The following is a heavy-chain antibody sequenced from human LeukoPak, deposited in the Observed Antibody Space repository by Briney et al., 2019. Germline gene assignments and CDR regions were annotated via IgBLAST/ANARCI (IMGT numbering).Heavy chain of an antibody. V-gene: IGHV3-7*01. CDR3: ARDGKAKNDY. J-gene: IGHJ4*02. D-gene: IGHD1-26*01. CDR2: IKTDGSEK. Sequence: GGSLRLSCAASGLTFSNYAMSWVRQAPGKGLQWVANIKTDGSEKYYVDSVKGRFTISRDNAKNSLYLQMNSLRAEDTAVYYCARDGKAKNDYWGQGTLVTVST. CDR1: GLTFSNYA.